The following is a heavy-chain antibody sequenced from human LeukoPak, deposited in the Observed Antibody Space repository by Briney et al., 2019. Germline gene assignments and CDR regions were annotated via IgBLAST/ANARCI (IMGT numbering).Heavy chain of an antibody. D-gene: IGHD5-24*01. V-gene: IGHV3-33*03. Sequence: GGSLRLSCAASGFTFSTYGIHWVRQAPGKGLEWVAVIWYDGSNKYYGDSVKGRFTISRDNAKNSLYLQMNSLRAEDTAVYYCASATWTHRGFDPWGQGTLVTVSS. CDR2: IWYDGSNK. CDR1: GFTFSTYG. J-gene: IGHJ5*02. CDR3: ASATWTHRGFDP.